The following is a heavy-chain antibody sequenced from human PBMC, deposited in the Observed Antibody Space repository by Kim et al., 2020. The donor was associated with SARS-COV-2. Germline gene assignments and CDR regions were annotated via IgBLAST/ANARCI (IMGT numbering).Heavy chain of an antibody. J-gene: IGHJ4*02. CDR1: GYTFTSYH. Sequence: ASVKVSCKASGYTFTSYHMHWVRQAPGQGLEWMAIINPSGGSTSYTYRFQGRVTVTSDTSTSTVYMELSSLRSEDTAVYYCVRGGSSTFSYSYFESWGQGTLVSVSS. D-gene: IGHD6-13*01. CDR3: VRGGSSTFSYSYFES. CDR2: INPSGGST. V-gene: IGHV1-46*01.